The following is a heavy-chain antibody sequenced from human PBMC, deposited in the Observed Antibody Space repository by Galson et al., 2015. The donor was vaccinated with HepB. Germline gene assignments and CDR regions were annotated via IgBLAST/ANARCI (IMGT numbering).Heavy chain of an antibody. D-gene: IGHD3-16*01. Sequence: SLRLSCAASGFTFSSYAMHWVRQAPGKGLEWVAVISYDGSNKYYADSVKGRFTISRDNSKNTLYLQMNSLRAEDTAVYYCASSGVHDYVWGRLGIYYYGMDVWGQGTTVTVSS. CDR2: ISYDGSNK. J-gene: IGHJ6*02. CDR3: ASSGVHDYVWGRLGIYYYGMDV. V-gene: IGHV3-30-3*01. CDR1: GFTFSSYA.